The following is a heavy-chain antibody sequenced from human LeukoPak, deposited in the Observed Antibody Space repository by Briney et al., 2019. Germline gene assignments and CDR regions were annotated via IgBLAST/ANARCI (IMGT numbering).Heavy chain of an antibody. CDR1: GGSTSGGNYY. J-gene: IGHJ4*02. V-gene: IGHV4-39*02. Sequence: SETLSLTCTVSGGSTSGGNYYWGWIRRPPGKGLEWIGGISSSGNTYYNPSLKSRITISVDTSKNHFSLKLSSVTAADTAVYYCARLGAGPTYYDFWSGYTSFYFDYWGQGTLVTVSS. D-gene: IGHD3-3*01. CDR3: ARLGAGPTYYDFWSGYTSFYFDY. CDR2: ISSSGNT.